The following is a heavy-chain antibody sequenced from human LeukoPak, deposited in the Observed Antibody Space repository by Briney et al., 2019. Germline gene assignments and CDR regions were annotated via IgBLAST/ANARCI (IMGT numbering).Heavy chain of an antibody. D-gene: IGHD3-22*01. CDR1: GGTFSSYA. CDR2: IIPIFGTA. J-gene: IGHJ4*02. V-gene: IGHV1-69*05. Sequence: SVKVSCKASGGTFSSYAISWVRQAPGQGLEWMGGIIPIFGTANYAQKFQGRVTITTDESTSTAYMELSSLRSEDTAVYYCARDGEQSSYDGSGYTWGQGTLVTVSS. CDR3: ARDGEQSSYDGSGYT.